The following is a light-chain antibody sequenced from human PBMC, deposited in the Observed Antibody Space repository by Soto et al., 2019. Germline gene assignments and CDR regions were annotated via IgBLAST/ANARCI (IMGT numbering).Light chain of an antibody. CDR3: CTDAGTYKV. CDR2: HVS. Sequence: QSVLTQPRSVSGSPGQSVTISCTGTSSDIGAYNYVSWYQQHPDKAPKLMIYHVSKQPSGVPDRFSGSKSGNAASLTISGLQAEDEADYYCCTDAGTYKVFGTGTKLTVL. CDR1: SSDIGAYNY. V-gene: IGLV2-11*01. J-gene: IGLJ1*01.